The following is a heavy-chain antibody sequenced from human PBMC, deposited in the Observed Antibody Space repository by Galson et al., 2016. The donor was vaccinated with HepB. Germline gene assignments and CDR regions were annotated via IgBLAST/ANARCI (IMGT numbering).Heavy chain of an antibody. D-gene: IGHD6-19*01. V-gene: IGHV4-39*01. Sequence: APLSLTCIVSGGSISSSNYYWGWIRQPPGRGLEWIGSIYYNGDTYYNPSLESRVTISVDTSKNQFSLRLSSVTAADTAVYYCATGISVAGKYYYYYMDVWGKGTPVTVSS. J-gene: IGHJ6*03. CDR2: IYYNGDT. CDR1: GGSISSSNYY. CDR3: ATGISVAGKYYYYYMDV.